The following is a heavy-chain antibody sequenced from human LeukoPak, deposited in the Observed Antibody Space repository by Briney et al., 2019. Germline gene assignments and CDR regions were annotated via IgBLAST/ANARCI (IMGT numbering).Heavy chain of an antibody. CDR1: GGSITNYY. D-gene: IGHD4-17*01. V-gene: IGHV4-59*08. CDR3: ARTDADYDDYGRDYYYYMDV. CDR2: TYYSGST. Sequence: SETLSLTCTDPGGSITNYYWSWIRQPPGKGLEWTGYTYYSGSTNYNPSLKSRVTISVDKSKNQFSLKLSSVTAADTAVYYCARTDADYDDYGRDYYYYMDVWGKGTTVTVSS. J-gene: IGHJ6*03.